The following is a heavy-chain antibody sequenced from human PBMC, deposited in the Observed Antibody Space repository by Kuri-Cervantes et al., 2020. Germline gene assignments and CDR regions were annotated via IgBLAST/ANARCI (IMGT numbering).Heavy chain of an antibody. D-gene: IGHD3-16*01. CDR2: IIPILGIA. CDR1: GGTFSSYT. J-gene: IGHJ6*02. Sequence: SVKVSCKASGGTFSSYTISWVRQAPGQGLEWMGRIIPILGIANYAQKFQGRVTITADKSTSTAYMELSSLRSEDTAVYYCARVDSIYTGPYGMDIWGQGTTVTVSS. V-gene: IGHV1-69*02. CDR3: ARVDSIYTGPYGMDI.